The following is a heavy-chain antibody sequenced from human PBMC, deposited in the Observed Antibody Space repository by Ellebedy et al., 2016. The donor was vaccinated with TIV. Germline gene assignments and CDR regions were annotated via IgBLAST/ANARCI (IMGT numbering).Heavy chain of an antibody. D-gene: IGHD4-17*01. CDR3: AKDRDVDGDYVFDS. J-gene: IGHJ4*02. CDR2: ISRSGDST. V-gene: IGHV3-23*01. Sequence: GESLKISXTASGFTFSSYVMSWVRQAPGKGLKWVSGISRSGDSTYYADSVKGRFTISRDNPKNTLYLQMNSLRAEDTAVYYCAKDRDVDGDYVFDSWGQGILVTVSS. CDR1: GFTFSSYV.